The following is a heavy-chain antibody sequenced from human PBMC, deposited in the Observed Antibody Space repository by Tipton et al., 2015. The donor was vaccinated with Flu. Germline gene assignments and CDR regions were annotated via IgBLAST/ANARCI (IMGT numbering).Heavy chain of an antibody. CDR1: GFTFSSFA. V-gene: IGHV3-64*01. J-gene: IGHJ4*02. CDR3: ARGRGYCITTTCLLPFDF. D-gene: IGHD2-2*01. Sequence: SLRLSCAASGFTFSSFAMHWVRQAPGKGLEYVSAISGDGGITHYANSVKGRFTISRDNSKNTLYLQMNSLRAEDTAVYYCARGRGYCITTTCLLPFDFWGQGTLVTVSS. CDR2: ISGDGGIT.